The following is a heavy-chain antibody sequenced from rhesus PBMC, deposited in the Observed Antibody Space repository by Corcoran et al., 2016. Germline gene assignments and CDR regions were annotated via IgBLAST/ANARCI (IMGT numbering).Heavy chain of an antibody. Sequence: QVQLQESGPGLVKPSATLSLPCAVSGGSISSSYCYWRLIRQAPGKGLEWIGYISYSGSTSYNPSLKSRVTISRDTAKNQFSLKLSSVTAADTAVYYCARHAAGEGGLDSWGQGVVVTVTS. D-gene: IGHD6-31*01. J-gene: IGHJ6*01. CDR1: GGSISSSYCY. CDR3: ARHAAGEGGLDS. V-gene: IGHV4-122*02. CDR2: ISYSGST.